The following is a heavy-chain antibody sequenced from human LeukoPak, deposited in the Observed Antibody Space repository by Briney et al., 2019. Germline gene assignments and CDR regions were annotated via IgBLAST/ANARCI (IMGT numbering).Heavy chain of an antibody. Sequence: PGRSLRLSCAASGFTFSSYAMHWVRQAPGKGLEWVAVISYDGSNKYYADSVKGRFTISRDNSKNTLYLQMNSLRAEDTAVYYCARGIFGVVIPQSPFDYWGQGTLVTVSS. D-gene: IGHD3-3*01. CDR3: ARGIFGVVIPQSPFDY. CDR2: ISYDGSNK. V-gene: IGHV3-30-3*01. J-gene: IGHJ4*02. CDR1: GFTFSSYA.